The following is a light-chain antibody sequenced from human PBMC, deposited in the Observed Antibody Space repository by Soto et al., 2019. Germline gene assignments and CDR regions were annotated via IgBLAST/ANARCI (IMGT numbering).Light chain of an antibody. CDR1: QGVSSN. CDR3: QQYHDWPRT. CDR2: GAS. J-gene: IGKJ1*01. Sequence: EIVITQSPGTLSVSPGERATLSCRASQGVSSNLAWYQQKPGQAPRLLIFGASTRATGITARFSGSGSRTEFTFTISSLQSEDSAVYYCQQYHDWPRTFGQGTKVDIK. V-gene: IGKV3-15*01.